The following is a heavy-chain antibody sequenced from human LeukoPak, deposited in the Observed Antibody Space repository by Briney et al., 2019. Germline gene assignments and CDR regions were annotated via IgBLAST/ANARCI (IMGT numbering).Heavy chain of an antibody. D-gene: IGHD1-26*01. CDR3: ARDSTIVGATTSDY. V-gene: IGHV3-21*01. J-gene: IGHJ4*02. CDR1: GFTFGSYS. CDR2: ISSSSSYI. Sequence: PGGSLRLSCAASGFTFGSYSMNWVRQAPGKGLEWVSSISSSSSYIYYADSVKGRFTISRDNAKNSLYLQMNSLRAEDTAVYYCARDSTIVGATTSDYWGQGTLVTVSS.